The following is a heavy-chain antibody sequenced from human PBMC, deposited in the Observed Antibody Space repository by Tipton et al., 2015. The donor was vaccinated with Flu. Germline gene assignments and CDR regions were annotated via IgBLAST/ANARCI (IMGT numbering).Heavy chain of an antibody. CDR2: IHDSGSA. V-gene: IGHV4-59*01. CDR3: ARSGGYHHYYFDL. CDR1: GGSISGYY. D-gene: IGHD2-15*01. J-gene: IGHJ2*01. Sequence: TLSLTCTVSGGSISGYYWSWIRQPPGKRLEWMGHIHDSGSANYSPSLKSRVTMSVDSPKNQFSLRLTSVTAADTAVYYCARSGGYHHYYFDLWGRGTLVSVSS.